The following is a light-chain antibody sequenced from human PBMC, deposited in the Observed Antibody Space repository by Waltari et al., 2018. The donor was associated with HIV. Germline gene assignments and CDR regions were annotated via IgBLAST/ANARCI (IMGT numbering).Light chain of an antibody. J-gene: IGKJ4*01. CDR2: GAS. CDR3: QQYDGSVT. Sequence: ENVLRQYQGTLALSPGEKATVSCRGSQSVSSPYFAWYQQKPGRAPGLVIYGASTRATCIPDRFSGSGSGTDFTLIISRLEPEDFAVYYCQQYDGSVTFGGGTKVEIK. CDR1: QSVSSPY. V-gene: IGKV3-20*01.